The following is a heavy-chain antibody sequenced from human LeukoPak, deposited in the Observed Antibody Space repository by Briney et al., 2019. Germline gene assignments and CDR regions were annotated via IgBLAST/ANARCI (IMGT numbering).Heavy chain of an antibody. D-gene: IGHD4-17*01. CDR1: GGSISSYY. CDR2: IYYSGST. V-gene: IGHV4-59*01. Sequence: SETLSLTCTVSGGSISSYYWSWIRQPPGKGLEWLGYIYYSGSTNYNPSLKSRVTISVDTSKNQFSLKLSSVTAADTAVYYCARAEDYGDYVGYWGQGTLVTVSS. J-gene: IGHJ4*02. CDR3: ARAEDYGDYVGY.